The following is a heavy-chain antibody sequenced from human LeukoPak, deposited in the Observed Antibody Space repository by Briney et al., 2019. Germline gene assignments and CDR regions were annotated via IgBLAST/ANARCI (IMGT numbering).Heavy chain of an antibody. Sequence: GGSLRLSCAASGFTVSSNYMSWVRQAPGKGLEWVSVIYSGGSTYYADSVKGRFTISRDNSKNTLYLQMNSLRAEDTAVYYCARHLYYYDSSGFNYWGQGTLVTVSS. V-gene: IGHV3-66*04. D-gene: IGHD3-22*01. CDR2: IYSGGST. CDR3: ARHLYYYDSSGFNY. J-gene: IGHJ4*02. CDR1: GFTVSSNY.